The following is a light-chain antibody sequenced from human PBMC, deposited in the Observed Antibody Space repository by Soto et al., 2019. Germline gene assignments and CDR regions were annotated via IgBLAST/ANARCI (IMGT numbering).Light chain of an antibody. V-gene: IGKV3-20*01. Sequence: EIVLKHSPGTLSLSPCDRATLSFRASQTVSSNYLAWYQQKPGQAPRLLIYATSSRATGIPDRFTGGGAGTGFTLTISRLEPEDSAVYYCQQYGSSPTFGGGTKV. J-gene: IGKJ4*01. CDR1: QTVSSNY. CDR2: ATS. CDR3: QQYGSSPT.